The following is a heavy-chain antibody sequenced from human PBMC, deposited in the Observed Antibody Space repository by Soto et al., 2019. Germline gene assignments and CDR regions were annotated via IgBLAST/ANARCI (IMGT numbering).Heavy chain of an antibody. Sequence: EVQLLESGGGLVQPGVSLRLSCAASGFTFTTCAMTWVRQTPGKGPEWVSAISGSGGHTYYADSVKGRFTISRDNSKNTLFLRMDSLRAEDTAVYYCARKYCSGGVCYFDYWGQGTLVTVSS. V-gene: IGHV3-23*01. D-gene: IGHD2-15*01. CDR3: ARKYCSGGVCYFDY. J-gene: IGHJ4*02. CDR2: ISGSGGHT. CDR1: GFTFTTCA.